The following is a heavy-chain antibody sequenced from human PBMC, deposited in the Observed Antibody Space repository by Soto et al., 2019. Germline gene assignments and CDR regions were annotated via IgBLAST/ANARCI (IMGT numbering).Heavy chain of an antibody. D-gene: IGHD1-1*01. CDR2: IDYSGST. J-gene: IGHJ3*01. V-gene: IGHV4-31*02. CDR3: AREVNAVAFDF. CDR1: GGSISSYGSY. Sequence: SETLSLTXTVSGGSISSYGSYWTWIRQHPGKGLEWIGSIDYSGSTDSKPSLKSRLTMLRDTSKNQFSLKLSSVTAADTAMYYCAREVNAVAFDFWGQGTMVTVSS.